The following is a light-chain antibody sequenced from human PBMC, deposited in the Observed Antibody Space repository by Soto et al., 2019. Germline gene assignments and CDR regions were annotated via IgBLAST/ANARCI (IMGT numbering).Light chain of an antibody. CDR2: KAS. V-gene: IGKV1-5*03. Sequence: DIQMTQSPSTLSASVGDRVTITCRASQSISSWLAWYQQKPGKAPKLLIYKASSLQSGVPSRFSGSGSGTEFTLTISSLQPDDFATYYCHQYKTYWTFGHGTK. CDR1: QSISSW. J-gene: IGKJ1*01. CDR3: HQYKTYWT.